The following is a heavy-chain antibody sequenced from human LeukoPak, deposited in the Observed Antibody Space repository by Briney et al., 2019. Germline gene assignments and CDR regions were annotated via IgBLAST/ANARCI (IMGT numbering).Heavy chain of an antibody. CDR3: ARGQPYYFDY. CDR1: GGSISSGDYY. Sequence: PSETLSLTCTVSGGSISSGDYYWSWIRQPPGKGLEWIGYIYYSGTTYYNPSLKSRITISVDTSKNQFSLKLSSVTAADTAVYYCARGQPYYFDYWGQGTLVTVSS. J-gene: IGHJ4*02. D-gene: IGHD1-14*01. CDR2: IYYSGTT. V-gene: IGHV4-30-4*01.